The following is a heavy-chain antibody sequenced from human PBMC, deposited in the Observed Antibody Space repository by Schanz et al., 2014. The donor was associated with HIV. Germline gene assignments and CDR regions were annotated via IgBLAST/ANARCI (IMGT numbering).Heavy chain of an antibody. V-gene: IGHV1-2*02. CDR3: ARHNYRLNFDV. J-gene: IGHJ3*01. CDR1: GDTFSSFA. CDR2: INPKTGDT. D-gene: IGHD3-10*01. Sequence: QVQLVQSGAEVKKPGSSMKVSCKASGDTFSSFAISWVRQAPGQGLEWMGWINPKTGDTRFARKFQGRVTMTRDTSINTVYMDLSGLTSDDTAVYYCARHNYRLNFDVWGQGTMVTVSS.